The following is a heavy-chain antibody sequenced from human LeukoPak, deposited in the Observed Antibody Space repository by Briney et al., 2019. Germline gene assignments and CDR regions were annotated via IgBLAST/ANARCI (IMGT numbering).Heavy chain of an antibody. CDR2: VSYTGST. J-gene: IGHJ4*02. CDR3: ARDSSYSGSDY. Sequence: PSETLSLTCTVSGGSVSSGGSVSSGRYYWSWIRQPPGMGLEWIGDVSYTGSTTYNPSLHSRVTISIGTSKNQFSLKLSSVTAADTAVDFCARDSSYSGSDYWGQGTLVTVS. V-gene: IGHV4-61*01. D-gene: IGHD1-26*01. CDR1: GGSVSSGGSVSSGRYY.